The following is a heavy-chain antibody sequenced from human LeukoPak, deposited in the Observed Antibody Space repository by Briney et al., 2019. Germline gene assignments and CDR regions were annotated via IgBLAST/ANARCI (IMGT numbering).Heavy chain of an antibody. CDR1: GFTFSNAW. D-gene: IGHD2-2*01. J-gene: IGHJ6*02. V-gene: IGHV3-15*01. Sequence: GGSLRLSCAASGFTFSNAWMSWVRQAPGKGLEWVGRIKSNIDGETADYAAPVKGRFTISRDDSKTTLYLQMNSLKIEDTAVYYCTTPGSCTSTSCYDYHYYAMDVWGRGTTVTVSS. CDR2: IKSNIDGETA. CDR3: TTPGSCTSTSCYDYHYYAMDV.